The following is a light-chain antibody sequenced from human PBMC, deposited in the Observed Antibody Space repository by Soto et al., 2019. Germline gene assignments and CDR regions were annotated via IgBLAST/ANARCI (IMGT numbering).Light chain of an antibody. Sequence: EIVMTQSPATLSVSPGERATLSCRASRTVISHLAWYQQKPGQGPRLLIYAASTRATGIPARFSGSGSGTEFPLTISSLQSEDFAVYYWQQYNNWPYTFGQGTKLEIK. CDR1: RTVISH. CDR2: AAS. V-gene: IGKV3-15*01. J-gene: IGKJ2*01. CDR3: QQYNNWPYT.